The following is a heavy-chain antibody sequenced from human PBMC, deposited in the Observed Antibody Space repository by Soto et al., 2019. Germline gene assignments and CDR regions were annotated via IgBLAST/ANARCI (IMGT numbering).Heavy chain of an antibody. CDR2: IYYSGST. J-gene: IGHJ2*01. CDR1: GDSITYFNDY. D-gene: IGHD3-10*01. V-gene: IGHV4-39*01. Sequence: HLQLQESGPGLVKPSETLSLTCTISGDSITYFNDYWGWIRQPPGKGLEWIGSIYYSGSTFYNPSLKSRIPLFLDTSKKQFSLRLNSVTAADTGVYYCARGTSGGEWYIDLWGRGTLVSVSS. CDR3: ARGTSGGEWYIDL.